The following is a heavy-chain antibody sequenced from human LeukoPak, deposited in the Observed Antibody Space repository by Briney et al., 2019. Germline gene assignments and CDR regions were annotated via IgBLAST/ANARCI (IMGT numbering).Heavy chain of an antibody. Sequence: SETLSLTCTVSGGSISNWYWGWFRQPAGKGLEWIGRIYTSGSTIYYPSLKSRVTMSVDTSTNQISLRLTSVTAADTAMYYCARKLASSTLKAGAFDIWGQGTMVTVSS. CDR2: IYTSGST. V-gene: IGHV4-4*07. D-gene: IGHD2-2*01. CDR1: GGSISNWY. CDR3: ARKLASSTLKAGAFDI. J-gene: IGHJ3*02.